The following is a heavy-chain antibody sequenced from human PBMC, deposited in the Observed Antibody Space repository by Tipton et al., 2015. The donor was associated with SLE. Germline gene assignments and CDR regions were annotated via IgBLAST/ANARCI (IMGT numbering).Heavy chain of an antibody. CDR3: LKHGGGVSLNDY. J-gene: IGHJ4*02. D-gene: IGHD3-16*01. CDR2: IFPADSDT. CDR1: GYTFTNYW. Sequence: VQLVQSGAEVKKPGESLKISCKASGYTFTNYWIGWVRQMPGKGLEWMGVIFPADSDTRYSPSFEGQVTISADKSINTAYLQWSSLEASDSAMYFCLKHGGGVSLNDYWGQGTLVTVSS. V-gene: IGHV5-51*01.